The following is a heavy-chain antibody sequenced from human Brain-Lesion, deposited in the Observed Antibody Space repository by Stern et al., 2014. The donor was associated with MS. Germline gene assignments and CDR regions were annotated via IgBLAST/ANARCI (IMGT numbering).Heavy chain of an antibody. CDR3: ARAVRNQLLSEY. CDR1: GYTFSSYD. D-gene: IGHD2-2*01. Sequence: QVQLVESGAEVKKPWASVKVSCKASGYTFSSYDITWVRQASGHGLEWMGWMNPYSGNTGYAQKFKGRVSMTSDPSISTVYMELTSLTSDDTAVYFCARAVRNQLLSEYWGQGTLVTVSS. CDR2: MNPYSGNT. V-gene: IGHV1-8*01. J-gene: IGHJ4*02.